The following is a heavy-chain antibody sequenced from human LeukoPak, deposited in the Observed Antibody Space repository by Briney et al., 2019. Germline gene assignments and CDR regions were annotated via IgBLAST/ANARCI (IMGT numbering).Heavy chain of an antibody. D-gene: IGHD3-10*01. J-gene: IGHJ4*02. Sequence: GGSLRLSCAASGFTVISNYISSAPQAPGPGLERLSVIYSGGSTYYADSVKGRFTISRDNSKNTLYLQMNSLRAEDTAVYYCARDGITMVRGVITTTYFDYWGQGTLVTVSS. CDR2: IYSGGST. CDR3: ARDGITMVRGVITTTYFDY. CDR1: GFTVISNY. V-gene: IGHV3-53*01.